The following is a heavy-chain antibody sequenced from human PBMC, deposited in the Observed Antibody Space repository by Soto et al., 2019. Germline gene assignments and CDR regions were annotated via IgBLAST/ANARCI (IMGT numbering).Heavy chain of an antibody. D-gene: IGHD1-26*01. J-gene: IGHJ4*02. Sequence: EVHLVESGGGLVQTGGSLRLSCAIFESTVSRDWMNWVRQAPGKGLEWVAHINQDGSEKYYVDSVKGRFTISRDNAKKSLYLQINSLRPADTAIYYCSGGVGDAFWGQGTLVTVSS. CDR1: ESTVSRDW. V-gene: IGHV3-7*04. CDR2: INQDGSEK. CDR3: SGGVGDAF.